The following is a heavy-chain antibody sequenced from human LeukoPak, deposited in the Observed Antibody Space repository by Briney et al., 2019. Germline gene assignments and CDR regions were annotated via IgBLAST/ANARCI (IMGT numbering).Heavy chain of an antibody. CDR2: IRSKAYGGTT. J-gene: IGHJ3*02. CDR3: TTTYDSSFDAFDI. D-gene: IGHD3-22*01. V-gene: IGHV3-49*04. CDR1: GFTFGDYA. Sequence: GGSLRLSCTASGFTFGDYAMSWVRQAPGKGLEWVGFIRSKAYGGTTEYAASVKGRFTISRDDSKSIAYLQMNSLKTEDTAVYYCTTTYDSSFDAFDIWGQGTMVTVSS.